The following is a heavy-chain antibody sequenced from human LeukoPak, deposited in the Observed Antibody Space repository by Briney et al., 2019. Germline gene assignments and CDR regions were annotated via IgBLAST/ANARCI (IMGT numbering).Heavy chain of an antibody. V-gene: IGHV4-38-2*02. Sequence: SETLSLTCTVSGYSISSGYYWGWIRQPPGKGLEWIGSIYHSGSTYYNPSLKSRVTISVDTSKNQFSLKLSSVTAADTAVYYCARLIYGGNPNDAFDIWRQGTMVTVSS. CDR1: GYSISSGYY. J-gene: IGHJ3*02. CDR3: ARLIYGGNPNDAFDI. CDR2: IYHSGST. D-gene: IGHD4-23*01.